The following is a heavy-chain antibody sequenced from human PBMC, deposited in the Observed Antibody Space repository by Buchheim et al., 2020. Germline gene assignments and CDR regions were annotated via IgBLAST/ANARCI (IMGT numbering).Heavy chain of an antibody. V-gene: IGHV3-30*18. D-gene: IGHD3-22*01. Sequence: QVQLVESGGGVVQPGRSLRLSCAASEFTFNNYAMHWVCQAPGKGLKWVALISNDGSEKYYADSAKGRFTISRDNSKNTLFLQMDSLRVEDTAVYYCAKDIDHYYDTNGPESYGMDVWGQGTT. CDR1: EFTFNNYA. CDR3: AKDIDHYYDTNGPESYGMDV. CDR2: ISNDGSEK. J-gene: IGHJ6*02.